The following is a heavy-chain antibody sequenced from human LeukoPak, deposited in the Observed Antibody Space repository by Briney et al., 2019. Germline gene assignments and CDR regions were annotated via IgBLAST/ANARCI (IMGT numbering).Heavy chain of an antibody. CDR2: ISSSGST. CDR1: GDSISSGDYY. D-gene: IGHD1-26*01. V-gene: IGHV4-61*02. Sequence: SETLSLTCTVSGDSISSGDYYWSWIRQPAGKGLEWIGRISSSGSTNYNPSLKSRVTISVDTSKNQFSLKLSSVTAADTAVYFCARGLEVRARVGYHYYMDVWGKGTTVTVSS. J-gene: IGHJ6*03. CDR3: ARGLEVRARVGYHYYMDV.